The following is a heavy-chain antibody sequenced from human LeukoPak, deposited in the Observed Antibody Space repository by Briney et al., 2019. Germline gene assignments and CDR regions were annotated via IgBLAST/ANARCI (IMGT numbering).Heavy chain of an antibody. V-gene: IGHV5-10-1*01. D-gene: IGHD3-10*01. Sequence: GEPLKISCKGSGYSFTTYWISWVRQMPGKGLEWMGRIDPSDSYTNCSPSFQGHVTISADKSISTAYLQWSSLKASDTAMYYCARQDKDYYGSGRFRYGMDVWGQGTTVTVSS. J-gene: IGHJ6*02. CDR3: ARQDKDYYGSGRFRYGMDV. CDR1: GYSFTTYW. CDR2: IDPSDSYT.